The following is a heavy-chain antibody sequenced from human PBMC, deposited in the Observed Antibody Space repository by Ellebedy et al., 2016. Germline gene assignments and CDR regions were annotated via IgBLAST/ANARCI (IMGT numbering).Heavy chain of an antibody. CDR2: ILSKANSYAT. D-gene: IGHD5-18*01. Sequence: GESLKISCAASGFAFSGSAMHWVRQASGKGLEWVGRILSKANSYATAYAASVKGRFTISRDDSKNTAYLQMNSLRAEDTAVYYCAKDTAMDQLTNWFNPWGQGTLVTVSS. CDR1: GFAFSGSA. V-gene: IGHV3-73*01. J-gene: IGHJ5*02. CDR3: AKDTAMDQLTNWFNP.